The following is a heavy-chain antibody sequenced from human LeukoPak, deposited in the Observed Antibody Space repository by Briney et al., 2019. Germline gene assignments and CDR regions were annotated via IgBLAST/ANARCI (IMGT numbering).Heavy chain of an antibody. Sequence: GGSLRLSCAASGFTLSSYGMHWVRQAPGKGLEWVAFIRYDGSNKYYADSVKGRFTISRDNSKNTLYLQMNSLRAEDTAVYYCAKDFSTSLDYWGQGTLVTVSS. CDR2: IRYDGSNK. CDR3: AKDFSTSLDY. J-gene: IGHJ4*02. V-gene: IGHV3-30*02. CDR1: GFTLSSYG. D-gene: IGHD2-2*01.